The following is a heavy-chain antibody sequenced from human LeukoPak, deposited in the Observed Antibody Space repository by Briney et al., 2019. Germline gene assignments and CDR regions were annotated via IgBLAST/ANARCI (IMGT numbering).Heavy chain of an antibody. D-gene: IGHD3-22*01. CDR1: GFTFSTYG. CDR3: AKGSYYDSSGSFYFDY. J-gene: IGHJ4*02. Sequence: GGSLRPSCAASGFTFSTYGMTWVRQAPGKGLEWVSAISGSGGSTYYADSVKGRFTISRDNSKNTLYVQVNSLGTEDTAAYYCAKGSYYDSSGSFYFDYWGQGTLVTVSS. CDR2: ISGSGGST. V-gene: IGHV3-23*01.